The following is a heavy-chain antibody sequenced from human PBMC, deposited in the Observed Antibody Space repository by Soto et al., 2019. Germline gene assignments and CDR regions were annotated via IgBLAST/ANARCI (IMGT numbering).Heavy chain of an antibody. CDR3: ARGGSYGYRDY. CDR2: IKQDGSEK. CDR1: GFTFSSYW. D-gene: IGHD5-18*01. J-gene: IGHJ4*02. Sequence: GGSLRLSCAASGFTFSSYWMSWVRQAPGKGLEWVVNIKQDGSEKYYVDSVKGRFTISRDNAKNSLYLQMNSLRAEDTAVYYCARGGSYGYRDYWGQGTLVTVSS. V-gene: IGHV3-7*03.